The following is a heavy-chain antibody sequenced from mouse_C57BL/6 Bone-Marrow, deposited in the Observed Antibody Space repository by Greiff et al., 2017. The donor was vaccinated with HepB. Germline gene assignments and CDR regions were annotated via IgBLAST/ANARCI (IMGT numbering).Heavy chain of an antibody. CDR1: GYTFTDYY. CDR2: IFPGSGST. CDR3: ARREAQGHGAY. D-gene: IGHD3-2*02. V-gene: IGHV1-75*01. J-gene: IGHJ3*01. Sequence: VKLVESGPELVKPGASVKISCKASGYTFTDYYINWVKQRPGQGLEWIGWIFPGSGSTYYNEKFKGKATLTVDKSSSTAYMLLSSLTSEDSAVYFCARREAQGHGAYWGQGTLVTVSA.